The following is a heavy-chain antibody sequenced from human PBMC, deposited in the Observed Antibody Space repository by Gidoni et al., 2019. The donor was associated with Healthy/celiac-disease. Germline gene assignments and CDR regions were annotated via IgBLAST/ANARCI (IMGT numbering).Heavy chain of an antibody. Sequence: QVQLQESGPGLVKPSQTLSLTCTVSGGSISSGSYYWSWIRQPAGKGLEWIGRIYTSGSTNYNPSLKSRVTISVDTSKNQFSLKLSSVTAADTAVYYCARVQLHVTMVRGGVWFDPWGQGTLVTVSS. CDR1: GGSISSGSYY. CDR3: ARVQLHVTMVRGGVWFDP. D-gene: IGHD3-10*01. V-gene: IGHV4-61*02. J-gene: IGHJ5*02. CDR2: IYTSGST.